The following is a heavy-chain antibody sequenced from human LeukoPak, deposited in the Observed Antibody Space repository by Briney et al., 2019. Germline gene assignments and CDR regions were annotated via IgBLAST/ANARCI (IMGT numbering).Heavy chain of an antibody. CDR3: ARDRWVENYYMDV. Sequence: SAKVSCKASGGTFSSYTISWVRQAPGQGLEWMGRIIPILGIANYAQKFQGRVTITADKSTSTAYMELSSLRSEDTAVYYCARDRWVENYYMDVWGKGTTVTVSS. CDR2: IIPILGIA. J-gene: IGHJ6*03. D-gene: IGHD2-15*01. CDR1: GGTFSSYT. V-gene: IGHV1-69*04.